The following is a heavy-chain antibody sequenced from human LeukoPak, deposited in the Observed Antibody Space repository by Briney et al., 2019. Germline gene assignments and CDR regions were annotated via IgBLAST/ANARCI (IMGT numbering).Heavy chain of an antibody. D-gene: IGHD3-3*01. CDR1: GFTFSNYW. Sequence: GGSLRLSCAASGFTFSNYWMHWVRQVPGKGLVWVSRINNDGSTTNYADSVKGRFTISRDNAKNTLYLQMNSLRAEDTAVYYCVRLLDVDYWGQGTLVTVSS. J-gene: IGHJ4*02. V-gene: IGHV3-74*01. CDR2: INNDGSTT. CDR3: VRLLDVDY.